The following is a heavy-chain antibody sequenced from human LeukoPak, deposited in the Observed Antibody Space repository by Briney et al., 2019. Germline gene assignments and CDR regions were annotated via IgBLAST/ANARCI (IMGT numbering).Heavy chain of an antibody. CDR1: GFTFSTYA. J-gene: IGHJ4*02. V-gene: IGHV3-23*01. Sequence: GGSLRLSCAASGFTFSTYAMSWVRQAPGKGLEWVPAISGSGGTTSYTDSMKGRLTISRDNSKNTLYLQMNSLRAEDTAVYYCAKLLVGASFDYWGQGTLVTVSS. CDR2: ISGSGGTT. D-gene: IGHD1-26*01. CDR3: AKLLVGASFDY.